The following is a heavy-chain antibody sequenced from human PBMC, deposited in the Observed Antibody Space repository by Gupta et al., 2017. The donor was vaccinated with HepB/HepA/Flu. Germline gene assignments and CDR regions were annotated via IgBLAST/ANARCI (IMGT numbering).Heavy chain of an antibody. V-gene: IGHV3-23*01. CDR1: GFTFSSYA. Sequence: EVQLLESGGGLVQPGGSLRLSCAASGFTFSSYAMSWVRQAPGKGLEWVSAISGSGGSTYYADSVKGRFTISRDNSKNTLYLQMNSLRAEDTAVYYCAKPDDYGDYGDDWYFDLWGRGTLVTVSS. D-gene: IGHD4-17*01. CDR2: ISGSGGST. J-gene: IGHJ2*01. CDR3: AKPDDYGDYGDDWYFDL.